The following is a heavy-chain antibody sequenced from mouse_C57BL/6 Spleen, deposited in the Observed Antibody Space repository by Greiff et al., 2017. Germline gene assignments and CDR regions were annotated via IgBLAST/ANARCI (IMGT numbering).Heavy chain of an antibody. CDR1: GFTFSDYY. Sequence: EVQLVESEAGLVQPGSSMKLSCTASGFTFSDYYMAWVRQVPEKGLEWVANINSDGSSTYYLDSLKSRFIISGDNATNTLYLQLSSLKSEDTATYYCARDGDYAMDYWGQGTSVTVSS. V-gene: IGHV5-16*01. CDR2: INSDGSST. J-gene: IGHJ4*01. CDR3: ARDGDYAMDY.